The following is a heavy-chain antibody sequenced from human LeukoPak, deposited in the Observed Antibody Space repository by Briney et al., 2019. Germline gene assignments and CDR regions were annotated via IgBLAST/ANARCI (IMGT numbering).Heavy chain of an antibody. Sequence: SETLSLTCTVSGGSISGNAWSWIRQTPEKGLEWIGYIYKSGSTKYNPSLKGRVTISPDTSKNQFSLKLRSVAAADTAVYYCARHLADCGGDCYTPNDFYGRDVWGQGTRDTVS. J-gene: IGHJ6*02. CDR2: IYKSGST. CDR1: GGSISGNA. D-gene: IGHD2-21*02. CDR3: ARHLADCGGDCYTPNDFYGRDV. V-gene: IGHV4-59*08.